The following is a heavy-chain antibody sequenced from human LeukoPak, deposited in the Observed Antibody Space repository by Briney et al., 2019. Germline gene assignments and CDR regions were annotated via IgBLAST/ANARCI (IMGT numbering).Heavy chain of an antibody. V-gene: IGHV4-39*01. D-gene: IGHD3-3*01. CDR2: IYYSGST. CDR1: GGSISSYY. J-gene: IGHJ6*03. CDR3: ARHQYDFWSGYYYYYYYMDV. Sequence: SETLSLTCTVSGGSISSYYWGWIRQPPGKGLEWIGSIYYSGSTYYNPSLKSRVTISVDTSKNQFSLKLSSVTAADTAVYYCARHQYDFWSGYYYYYYYMDVWGKGTTVTVSS.